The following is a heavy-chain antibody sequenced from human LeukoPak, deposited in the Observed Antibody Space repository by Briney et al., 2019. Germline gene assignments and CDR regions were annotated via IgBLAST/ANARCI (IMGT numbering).Heavy chain of an antibody. D-gene: IGHD3-22*01. J-gene: IGHJ4*02. CDR3: ARRGYHDSSGYDY. CDR1: GFTFSSYE. V-gene: IGHV3-21*06. Sequence: GGSLRLSCAASGFTFSSYEMNWVRQARGKGLEWVSSISGSSSDIYYADSVKGRFTISRDNAKNSVFLRMNNLRAEDTAIYYCARRGYHDSSGYDYWGQGTLVTVSS. CDR2: ISGSSSDI.